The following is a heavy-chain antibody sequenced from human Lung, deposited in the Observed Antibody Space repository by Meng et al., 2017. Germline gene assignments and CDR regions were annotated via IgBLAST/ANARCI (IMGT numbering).Heavy chain of an antibody. V-gene: IGHV1-3*01. CDR3: ARSKSIAAAGGY. J-gene: IGHJ4*02. Sequence: QVQLVQSGAEVKKSGASGKVFCKASGHTFTNYAMHWVRQAPGQRLEWMGWINAGNGNTKYSQKFQGRVTITRDTSASTAYMELSSLRSEDTAVYYCARSKSIAAAGGYWGQGTLVTVSS. D-gene: IGHD6-13*01. CDR1: GHTFTNYA. CDR2: INAGNGNT.